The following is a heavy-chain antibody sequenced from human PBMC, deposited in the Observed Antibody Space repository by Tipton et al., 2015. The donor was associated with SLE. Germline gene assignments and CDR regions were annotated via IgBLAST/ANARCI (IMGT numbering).Heavy chain of an antibody. Sequence: TLSLTCTVSGGSISSYYWSWIRQPPGKGLEWIGYIYYSGSTNYNPSLKSRVTISVDTSKNQFSLKLSSVTAADTAVHYRARHNRLWFTDWGQGTLVTVSS. CDR1: GGSISSYY. D-gene: IGHD3-10*01. CDR3: ARHNRLWFTD. J-gene: IGHJ4*02. V-gene: IGHV4-59*08. CDR2: IYYSGST.